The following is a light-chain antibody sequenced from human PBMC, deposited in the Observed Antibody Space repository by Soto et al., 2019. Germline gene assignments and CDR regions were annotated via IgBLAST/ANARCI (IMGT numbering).Light chain of an antibody. J-gene: IGKJ4*01. CDR2: DTY. CDR1: QSVRNY. Sequence: EIVLTQSPATLSLSTGERATLSCRASQSVRNYLSWYQQKPGLAPRLLIYDTYTRATGIPARFSGSRSGTDFTLTISSLEPENFSVYYCQQRSDWPLTLGGGTKGEIK. V-gene: IGKV3-11*01. CDR3: QQRSDWPLT.